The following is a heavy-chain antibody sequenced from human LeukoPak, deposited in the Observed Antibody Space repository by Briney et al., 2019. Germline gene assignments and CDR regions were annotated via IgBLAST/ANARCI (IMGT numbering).Heavy chain of an antibody. V-gene: IGHV3-53*01. CDR1: GFTVSNNY. CDR3: ARDQYYYGSGSYSDY. Sequence: GSLRLSCAASGFTVSNNYMSWVRQAPGKGLEWVSVIYSGGTTFYADSVKGRFTISRDNSKNTLFLQMSSLRTEDTAVYYCARDQYYYGSGSYSDYWGQGTLVTVSS. J-gene: IGHJ4*02. D-gene: IGHD3-10*01. CDR2: IYSGGTT.